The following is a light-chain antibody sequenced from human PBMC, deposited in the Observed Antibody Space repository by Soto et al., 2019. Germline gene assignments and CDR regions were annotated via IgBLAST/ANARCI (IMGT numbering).Light chain of an antibody. CDR2: DVR. CDR3: SSYTSRSTKV. CDR1: SSDVGGYNY. Sequence: QSALTQPASVSGSPGQSITISCTGTSSDVGGYNYVSWYQQHPGKAPKLMIYDVRNRPSGVSNRFSGSKSGNTASLTISGLQAEDEADYYCSSYTSRSTKVFGIGTKLTVL. J-gene: IGLJ1*01. V-gene: IGLV2-14*01.